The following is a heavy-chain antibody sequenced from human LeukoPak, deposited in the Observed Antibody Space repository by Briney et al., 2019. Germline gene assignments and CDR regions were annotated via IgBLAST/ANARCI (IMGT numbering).Heavy chain of an antibody. V-gene: IGHV3-23*01. CDR1: GFTFSSYA. D-gene: IGHD5-12*01. J-gene: IGHJ4*02. CDR2: ISGSGGST. CDR3: AKDGAWLRFDD. Sequence: GGSLRLSCAASGFTFSSYAMSWVRQAPGKGLEWVSAISGSGGSTYYADSVKGRFTISRDNSKNTLYLQMKNLRAEDTAVDYCAKDGAWLRFDDWGQGILVSVSS.